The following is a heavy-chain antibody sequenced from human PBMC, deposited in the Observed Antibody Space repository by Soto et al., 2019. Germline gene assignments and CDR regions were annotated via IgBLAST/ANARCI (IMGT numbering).Heavy chain of an antibody. CDR1: SGSISSGDYY. D-gene: IGHD3-22*01. Sequence: PSETLSLTCTVSSGSISSGDYYWSWIRQPPGKGLEWIGYIYYSGSTFYNPSLKSRLIISLHMSKNQFSLKLSSVTAADTAMYFCARNLAYYYDSSGYYPSGYFDSWGQGTLVTVS. CDR2: IYYSGST. CDR3: ARNLAYYYDSSGYYPSGYFDS. J-gene: IGHJ4*02. V-gene: IGHV4-30-4*01.